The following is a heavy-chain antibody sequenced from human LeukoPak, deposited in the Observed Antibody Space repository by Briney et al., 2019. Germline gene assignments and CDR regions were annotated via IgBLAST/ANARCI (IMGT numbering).Heavy chain of an antibody. J-gene: IGHJ4*02. CDR1: GYTFTSYG. CDR2: MNPNSGNT. CDR3: ARGRGSGVRFDY. D-gene: IGHD1-26*01. Sequence: ASVKVSCKASGYTFTSYGIGWVRQAPGQGLEWMGWMNPNSGNTGYAQKFQGRVTITRNTSISTAYMELSSLRSEDTAVYYCARGRGSGVRFDYWGQGTLVTVSS. V-gene: IGHV1-8*03.